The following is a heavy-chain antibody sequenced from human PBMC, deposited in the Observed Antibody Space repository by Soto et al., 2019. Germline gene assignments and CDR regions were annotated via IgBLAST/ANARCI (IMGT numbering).Heavy chain of an antibody. CDR3: ACYQDPYQLLLPLEGMDG. J-gene: IGHJ6*02. CDR1: GGTFSSYA. D-gene: IGHD2-2*01. Sequence: QVQLVQSGAEVKKPGSSVKVSCKASGGTFSSYAISWVRQAPGQGLEWMGGIIPIFGTANYAQKFQGRVTITADESTSTAYMELSRLRSEDTAVYYCACYQDPYQLLLPLEGMDGWGQGTTVTVSS. CDR2: IIPIFGTA. V-gene: IGHV1-69*12.